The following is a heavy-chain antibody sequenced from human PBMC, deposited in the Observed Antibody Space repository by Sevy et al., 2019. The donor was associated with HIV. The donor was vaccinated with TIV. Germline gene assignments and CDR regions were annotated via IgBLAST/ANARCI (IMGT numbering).Heavy chain of an antibody. CDR3: ARVPSTGRYGMDV. Sequence: GGSLRLPCAASGFSFSSYSMNWVRQAPGKGLEWVSYISSSSSTIYYADSVRGRFTISRDNAKNSLYLQMNSLRAGDTAVYYCARVPSTGRYGMDVWGQGTTVTVSS. CDR1: GFSFSSYS. V-gene: IGHV3-48*01. D-gene: IGHD3-10*01. J-gene: IGHJ6*02. CDR2: ISSSSSTI.